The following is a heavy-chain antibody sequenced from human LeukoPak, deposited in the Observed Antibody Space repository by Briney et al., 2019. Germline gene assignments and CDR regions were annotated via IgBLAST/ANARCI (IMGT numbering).Heavy chain of an antibody. CDR2: ISGSGSAT. V-gene: IGHV3-23*01. CDR3: AKDQYGEAFDI. CDR1: GFTFRSYA. J-gene: IGHJ3*02. D-gene: IGHD4-17*01. Sequence: GRSLRLSCAASGFTFRSYAMNWVRQAPGKGLEWVSAISGSGSATYYADSVKGRFTISRDNSKNTLYLQMNSLRAEDTAVYYCAKDQYGEAFDIWGPGTMVTVSS.